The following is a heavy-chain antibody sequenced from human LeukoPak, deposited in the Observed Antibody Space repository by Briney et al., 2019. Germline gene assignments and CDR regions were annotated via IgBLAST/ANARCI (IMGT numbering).Heavy chain of an antibody. Sequence: GGSLRLSCAASGFTVSNNYVTWVRQAPGKGLEWVSMIFGGSRTDYADSVKGRFTISRHSSKNTLFLQMNSLRTEDTAVYYCARRAKTDWFFDYWGPGTRVTVSP. D-gene: IGHD3-9*01. CDR3: ARRAKTDWFFDY. CDR1: GFTVSNNY. J-gene: IGHJ4*02. CDR2: IFGGSRT. V-gene: IGHV3-53*04.